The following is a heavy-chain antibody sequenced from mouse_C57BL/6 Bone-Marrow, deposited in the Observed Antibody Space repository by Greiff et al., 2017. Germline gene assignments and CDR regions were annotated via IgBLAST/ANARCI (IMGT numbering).Heavy chain of an antibody. CDR2: IDPENGDT. CDR3: TDWEGAY. CDR1: GFNIKDDY. D-gene: IGHD4-1*01. V-gene: IGHV14-4*01. Sequence: EVKLQESGAELVRPGASVKLSCTASGFNIKDDYMHWVKQRPEQGLEWIGWIDPENGDTEYASKFLGKATITADTSSNTAYLQVSSLTSEDTAVYYCTDWEGAYWGQGTLVTVSA. J-gene: IGHJ3*01.